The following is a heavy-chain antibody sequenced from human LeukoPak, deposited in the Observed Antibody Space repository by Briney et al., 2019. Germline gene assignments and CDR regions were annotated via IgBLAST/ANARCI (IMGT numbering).Heavy chain of an antibody. CDR2: ISSSGSGATA. Sequence: PGGSLRLSCAASGVTLSSYAMSWARQAPGKGLEWVSGISSSGSGATAYYTDSVKGRFTISRDSSRNTLYLQMNSLRAEDTAVYYCARVDSSGWYLTPTFDYWGQGTLVTVSS. CDR3: ARVDSSGWYLTPTFDY. CDR1: GVTLSSYA. D-gene: IGHD6-19*01. V-gene: IGHV3-23*01. J-gene: IGHJ4*02.